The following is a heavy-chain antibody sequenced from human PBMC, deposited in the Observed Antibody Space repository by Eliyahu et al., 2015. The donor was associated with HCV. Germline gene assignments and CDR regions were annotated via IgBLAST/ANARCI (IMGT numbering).Heavy chain of an antibody. J-gene: IGHJ4*02. CDR2: IWYDGSNK. V-gene: IGHV3-33*01. Sequence: QVQLVESGGGVVQPGRSLRLSCAASGFTFSSYGMHWVRQAPGKGLEGGAVIWYDGSNKYYADSVKGRFTISRDNSKNTLYLQMNSLRAEDTAVYYCARDMRTYYYDSSGYYLGYWGQGTLVTVSS. CDR1: GFTFSSYG. D-gene: IGHD3-22*01. CDR3: ARDMRTYYYDSSGYYLGY.